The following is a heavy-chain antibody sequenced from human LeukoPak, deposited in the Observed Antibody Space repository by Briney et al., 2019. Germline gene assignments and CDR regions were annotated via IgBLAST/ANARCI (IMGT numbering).Heavy chain of an antibody. J-gene: IGHJ5*02. CDR1: GFTFSSYG. CDR3: AKNRGRYFDWLNGFDP. D-gene: IGHD3-9*01. V-gene: IGHV3-30*18. CDR2: ISYDGSNK. Sequence: GGSLRLSCAASGFTFSSYGMHWVRQAPGEGLEWVAVISYDGSNKYYADSVKGRFTISRDNSKNTLYLQMNSLRAEDTAVYYCAKNRGRYFDWLNGFDPWGQGTLVTVSS.